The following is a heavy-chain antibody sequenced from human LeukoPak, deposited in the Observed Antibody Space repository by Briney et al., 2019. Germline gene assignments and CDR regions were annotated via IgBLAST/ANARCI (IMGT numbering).Heavy chain of an antibody. V-gene: IGHV3-53*01. CDR1: GFTVSSNY. Sequence: GGSLRLSCAASGFTVSSNYMSWVRQAPGKGLEWVSVIYSGGSTYYADSVKGRFTISRDNSKNTLYLQMNSLRAEDTAVYYCARDKNGSYFGYYYMDVWCKGTTVTVSS. CDR3: ARDKNGSYFGYYYMDV. CDR2: IYSGGST. D-gene: IGHD1-26*01. J-gene: IGHJ6*03.